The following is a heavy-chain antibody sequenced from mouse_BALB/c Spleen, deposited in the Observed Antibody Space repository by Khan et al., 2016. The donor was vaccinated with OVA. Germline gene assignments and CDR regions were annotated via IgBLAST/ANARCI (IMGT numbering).Heavy chain of an antibody. CDR1: GYIFTSYW. CDR2: IYPGTDNA. Sequence: QVQLKESGAELVRPGTSVRLSCKASGYIFTSYWVHWVKQRSGQGLEWIARIYPGTDNAYCNDKLTDKATLTEDKSSSASYLQLSSLKSEDSAVFFCAREESLYDFDYWGQGTTLTVSS. CDR3: AREESLYDFDY. D-gene: IGHD2-14*01. J-gene: IGHJ2*01. V-gene: IGHV1-76*01.